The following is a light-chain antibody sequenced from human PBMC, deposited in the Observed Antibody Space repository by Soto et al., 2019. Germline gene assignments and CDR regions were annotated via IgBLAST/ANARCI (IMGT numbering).Light chain of an antibody. J-gene: IGKJ1*01. CDR2: KAS. CDR3: QQYNDWPLT. Sequence: DIQMTQSPSTQSASVGDRVTITCRASQSISSWLAWYQQKPGKAPKLLIYKASTLKSGVPSRFSGSRSGTEFTLTISSLQSEDFALYYCQQYNDWPLTFGQGTKVDIK. V-gene: IGKV1-5*03. CDR1: QSISSW.